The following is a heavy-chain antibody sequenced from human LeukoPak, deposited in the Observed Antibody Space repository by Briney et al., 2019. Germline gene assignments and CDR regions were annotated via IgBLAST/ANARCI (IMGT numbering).Heavy chain of an antibody. Sequence: PGGSLRLSCAASGSTFSSYAMNWVRQAPGKGLEWVSLISGSGGSAYYADSVKGRFTVSRDNSKNTLYLQMNSLRAEDTAVYYCAKSNLKYYFDSWGQGTLVTVSS. CDR3: AKSNLKYYFDS. CDR2: ISGSGGSA. D-gene: IGHD6-6*01. V-gene: IGHV3-23*01. CDR1: GSTFSSYA. J-gene: IGHJ4*02.